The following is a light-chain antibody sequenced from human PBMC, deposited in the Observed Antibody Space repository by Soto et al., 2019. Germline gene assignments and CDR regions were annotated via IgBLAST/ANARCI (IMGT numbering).Light chain of an antibody. J-gene: IGLJ1*01. CDR3: NSYVGSNNYV. V-gene: IGLV2-8*01. CDR2: EVT. Sequence: QSALTQPPSASGSPGQSVTISCIGTASDIGRYNYVSWYQHHPGKAPKLIIYEVTKRPSGVPDRFSGSMSGNTASLTVSGLQADDEADYYCNSYVGSNNYVFGTGTKVTVL. CDR1: ASDIGRYNY.